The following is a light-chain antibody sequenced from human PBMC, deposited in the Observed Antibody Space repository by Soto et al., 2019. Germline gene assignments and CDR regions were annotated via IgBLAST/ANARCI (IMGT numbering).Light chain of an antibody. CDR2: EVS. J-gene: IGKJ2*01. Sequence: DIVMTQTPLSLSVTPGQPASISCKSSQSLLHSDGKTYLYWYLQKPGQPPQLLIYEVSNRVSGVLHRLSGSGSGRDFTMKISRVEDEDVVVYYCMQSILLPYTFGQGTKLEIK. CDR1: QSLLHSDGKTY. CDR3: MQSILLPYT. V-gene: IGKV2D-29*01.